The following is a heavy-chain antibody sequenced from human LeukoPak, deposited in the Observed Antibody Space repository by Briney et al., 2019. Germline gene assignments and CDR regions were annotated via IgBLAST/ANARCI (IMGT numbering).Heavy chain of an antibody. J-gene: IGHJ4*02. CDR1: GSTFSSYS. D-gene: IGHD3-9*01. Sequence: GGSLRLSCAASGSTFSSYSMNWVRQAPGKGLEWVSSISSSSSYIYYADSVKGRFTISRDNAKNSLYLQINSLRAEDTAVYYCAREHYDILTGVDYYFDYWGQGTLVTVSS. CDR2: ISSSSSYI. V-gene: IGHV3-21*01. CDR3: AREHYDILTGVDYYFDY.